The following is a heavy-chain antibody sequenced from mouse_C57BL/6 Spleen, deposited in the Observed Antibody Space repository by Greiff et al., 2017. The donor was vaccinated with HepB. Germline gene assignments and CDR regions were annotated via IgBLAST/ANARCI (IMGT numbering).Heavy chain of an antibody. J-gene: IGHJ2*01. CDR2: IDPSDSET. V-gene: IGHV1-52*01. D-gene: IGHD2-2*01. CDR1: GYTFTSYW. CDR3: ARYGYTYYFDY. Sequence: VQLQQPGAELVRPGSSVKLSCKASGYTFTSYWMHWVKQRPIQGLEWIGNIDPSDSETHYNQKFKDKATLTVDKSSSTAYMQLSSLTSEGSAVYYCARYGYTYYFDYWGQGTTLTVSS.